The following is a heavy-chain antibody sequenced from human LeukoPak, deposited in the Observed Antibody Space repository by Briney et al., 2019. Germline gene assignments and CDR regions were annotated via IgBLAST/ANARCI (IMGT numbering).Heavy chain of an antibody. V-gene: IGHV3-48*01. CDR1: GFTFSSYS. J-gene: IGHJ5*02. CDR2: ISSSSSTI. D-gene: IGHD3-22*01. Sequence: GGSLRLSCAASGFTFSSYSMNWVRQAPGKGLEWVSYISSSSSTIYYADSVKGRFTISRDNAKNSLYLQMNSLRAEDTAVYYCARDYYDSCGYLFWFDPWGQGTLVTVSS. CDR3: ARDYYDSCGYLFWFDP.